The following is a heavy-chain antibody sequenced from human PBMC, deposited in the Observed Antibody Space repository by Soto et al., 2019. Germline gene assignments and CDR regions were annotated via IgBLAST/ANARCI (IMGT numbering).Heavy chain of an antibody. CDR1: GFTFSSYG. CDR3: AKDRQLGSSLYYFDY. J-gene: IGHJ4*02. V-gene: IGHV3-30*18. D-gene: IGHD5-18*01. CDR2: ISYHGSNK. Sequence: QVQLVESGGGVVQPGRSLRLSCAASGFTFSSYGMHWVRQATGKGLEWVAVISYHGSNKDYADSVKGRFTISRDNSKNTLYLQMNSLRGEDTAVYYCAKDRQLGSSLYYFDYWGQGTLVTVSS.